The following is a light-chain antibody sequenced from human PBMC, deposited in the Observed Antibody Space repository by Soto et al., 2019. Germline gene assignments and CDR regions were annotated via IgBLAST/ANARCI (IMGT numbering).Light chain of an antibody. V-gene: IGKV1-39*01. J-gene: IGKJ3*01. Sequence: DIQMTQSPSSLSASVGDRVTITCRASQSISSYLNWYQQKPGTAPKLLIYAASSLQSGVPSRFSGRASGTDFTPAISSLQPEDFATYYCQQSYSTPDIFGPGTKGDIK. CDR1: QSISSY. CDR2: AAS. CDR3: QQSYSTPDI.